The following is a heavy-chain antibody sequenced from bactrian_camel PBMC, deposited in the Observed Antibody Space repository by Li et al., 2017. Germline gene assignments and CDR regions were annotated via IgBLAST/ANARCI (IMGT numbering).Heavy chain of an antibody. J-gene: IGHJ6*01. CDR3: ATRTVAAGSVPNAADFGA. CDR1: GFTFSSYD. D-gene: IGHD6*01. CDR2: INNDGDRP. V-gene: IGHV3S40*01. Sequence: VQLVESGGGLVQPGGSLRLSCAASGFTFSSYDMSWARQAPGKGLEWVSSINNDGDRPYYVDSVKGRFTISRDDAENTLYLQMNNLKTEDTATYYCATRTVAAGSVPNAADFGAWGQGTQVTVS.